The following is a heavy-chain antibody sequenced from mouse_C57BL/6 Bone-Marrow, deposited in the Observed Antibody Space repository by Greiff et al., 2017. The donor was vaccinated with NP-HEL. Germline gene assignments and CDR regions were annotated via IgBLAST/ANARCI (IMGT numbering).Heavy chain of an antibody. J-gene: IGHJ2*01. D-gene: IGHD1-1*01. CDR2: INPNNGGT. Sequence: VQLQQSGPELVKPGASVKISCKASGYTFTDYYMNWVKQSHGKSLKWIGDINPNNGGTSYNQKFKGKATLTVDKSSSTSYMELRSLTSEDSAVYSCASYSVTTIIAGFAYWGRGTALTVSS. CDR1: GYTFTDYY. CDR3: ASYSVTTIIAGFAY. V-gene: IGHV1-26*01.